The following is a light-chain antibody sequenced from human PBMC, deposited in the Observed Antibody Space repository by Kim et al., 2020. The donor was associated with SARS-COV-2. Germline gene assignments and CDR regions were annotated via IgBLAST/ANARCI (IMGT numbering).Light chain of an antibody. J-gene: IGLJ2*01. CDR3: SSYAGSNNLV. Sequence: GQSVTISCTGTSSDVGGYNDVAWYQQRPGKAPKLMIYEVTKRPSGVPDRFSGSKSGNTASLTVSGLQAEDEADYYRSSYAGSNNLVFGGGTQLTVL. CDR1: SSDVGGYND. V-gene: IGLV2-8*01. CDR2: EVT.